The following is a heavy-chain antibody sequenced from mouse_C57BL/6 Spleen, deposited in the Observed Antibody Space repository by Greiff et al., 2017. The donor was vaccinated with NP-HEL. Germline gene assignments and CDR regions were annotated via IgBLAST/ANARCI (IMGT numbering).Heavy chain of an antibody. J-gene: IGHJ3*01. D-gene: IGHD1-1*01. Sequence: DVQLVESGGGLVQPGGSLSLSCAASGFTFTDYYMSWVRQPPGKALEWLGFIRNKANGYTTEYSASVKGRFTISRDNSQSILYLQMNALRAEDSATYYCASHFYYGSSYWFAYWGQGTLVTVSA. CDR3: ASHFYYGSSYWFAY. CDR2: IRNKANGYTT. V-gene: IGHV7-3*01. CDR1: GFTFTDYY.